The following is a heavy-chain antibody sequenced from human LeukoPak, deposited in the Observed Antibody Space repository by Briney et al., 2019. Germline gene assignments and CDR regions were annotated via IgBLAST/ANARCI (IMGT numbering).Heavy chain of an antibody. V-gene: IGHV1-18*01. CDR1: GYTFTSYG. D-gene: IGHD3-10*01. J-gene: IGHJ4*02. CDR3: ARDSTWFGELSSFDY. CDR2: ISAYNGNT. Sequence: GASVKVSCKASGYTFTSYGISWVRQAPGQGLEWMGWISAYNGNTNYAQKLQGRVTMTTDTSTSTAYMELRSLRSDDTAVYYCARDSTWFGELSSFDYWGQGTLVTVSS.